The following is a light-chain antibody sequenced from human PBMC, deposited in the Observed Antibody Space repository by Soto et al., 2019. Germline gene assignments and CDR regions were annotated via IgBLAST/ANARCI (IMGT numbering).Light chain of an antibody. CDR1: QSISSW. V-gene: IGKV1-5*01. J-gene: IGKJ5*01. Sequence: DIQMTQSPSTLSASVGDRVTITCRASQSISSWLAWYQQKPGKAPKLLIYDASSLQSGVPSRFSGSGSGTDFSLTISSLQPEDFAAYYCQESYTNPFTFGQGTRREIK. CDR3: QESYTNPFT. CDR2: DAS.